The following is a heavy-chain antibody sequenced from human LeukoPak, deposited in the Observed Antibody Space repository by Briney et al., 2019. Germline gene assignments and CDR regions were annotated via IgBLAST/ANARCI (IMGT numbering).Heavy chain of an antibody. D-gene: IGHD4-11*01. CDR3: ARGRVSSSTYYSTYYYYFYMDV. CDR1: GDSISIYY. Sequence: SETPSLTCSVSGDSISIYYWTWIRQPPGKGLEWIGYIDHTGTTSYNPSLNSRVTISRDTSKNHFSLDLTSVTAADTAVYFCARGRVSSSTYYSTYYYYFYMDVWGKGTTVIVSS. V-gene: IGHV4-59*01. CDR2: IDHTGTT. J-gene: IGHJ6*03.